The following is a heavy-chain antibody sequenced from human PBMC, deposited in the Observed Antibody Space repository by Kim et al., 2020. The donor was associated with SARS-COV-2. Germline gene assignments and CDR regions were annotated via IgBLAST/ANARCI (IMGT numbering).Heavy chain of an antibody. Sequence: SETLSLTCTVSGGSISSYYWSWIRQPPGKGLEWIGYIYYSGSTNYNPSLKSRVTISVDTSKNQFSLKLSSVTAADTAVYYCARVNGGETRDQYYYYYYGMDVWGQGTTVTVSS. CDR3: ARVNGGETRDQYYYYYYGMDV. J-gene: IGHJ6*02. D-gene: IGHD4-17*01. CDR1: GGSISSYY. V-gene: IGHV4-59*01. CDR2: IYYSGST.